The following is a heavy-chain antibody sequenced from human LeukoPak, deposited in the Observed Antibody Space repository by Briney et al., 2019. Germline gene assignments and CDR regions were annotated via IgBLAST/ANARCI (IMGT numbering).Heavy chain of an antibody. D-gene: IGHD5-24*01. V-gene: IGHV3-30*04. J-gene: IGHJ4*02. Sequence: PGGSLRLSCGASGFTFSSYAMHWVRQAPGKGLEGVAVISYEGRNKYYADSVKGGFTISRDNSTTTLYMPMNSLRAEDTAVYYCARKSRDGYNYDSSGFFDYWGQGTLVTVSS. CDR1: GFTFSSYA. CDR3: ARKSRDGYNYDSSGFFDY. CDR2: ISYEGRNK.